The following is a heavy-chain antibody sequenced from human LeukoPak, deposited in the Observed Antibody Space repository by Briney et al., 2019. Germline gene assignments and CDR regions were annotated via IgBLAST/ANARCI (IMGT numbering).Heavy chain of an antibody. CDR1: GFTFSSYA. Sequence: QTGGSLRLSCAASGFTFSSYAMSWVRQAPGKGLEWVSAISGSGGSTYYADSVKGRFTISRDNSKNTLYLQMNSLRAEDTAVYYCAKDDGDIVVVVAAHSETGSLDYWGQGTLVTVSS. J-gene: IGHJ4*02. CDR3: AKDDGDIVVVVAAHSETGSLDY. CDR2: ISGSGGST. V-gene: IGHV3-23*01. D-gene: IGHD2-15*01.